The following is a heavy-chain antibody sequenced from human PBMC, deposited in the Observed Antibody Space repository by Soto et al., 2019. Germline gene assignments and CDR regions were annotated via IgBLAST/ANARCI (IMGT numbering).Heavy chain of an antibody. Sequence: SETLSLTCAVYGGSFSGYYWSWIRQPPGKGLEWIGEINHSGSTNYNPSLKSRVTISVDTSKNQFSLKLSSVTAADTAVYYCARVPTGNTYYDFWSGYYKSYYYMDVWGKGTTVTVSS. CDR3: ARVPTGNTYYDFWSGYYKSYYYMDV. CDR2: INHSGST. CDR1: GGSFSGYY. V-gene: IGHV4-34*01. J-gene: IGHJ6*03. D-gene: IGHD3-3*01.